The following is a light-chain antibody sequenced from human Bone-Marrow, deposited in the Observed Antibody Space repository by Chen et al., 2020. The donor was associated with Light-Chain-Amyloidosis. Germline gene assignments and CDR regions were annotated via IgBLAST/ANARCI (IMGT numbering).Light chain of an antibody. J-gene: IGLJ2*01. CDR3: AAWDDRLNGVV. CDR2: GND. V-gene: IGLV1-44*01. CDR1: ASNIGTNS. Sequence: QSVLTQPPSASGTPGQRVTISCSGGASNIGTNSAHWYHHSPGTAPRLLIYGNDQWPSGVPGRFSGSKSGTSASLAMGGLRPEDEGHYYCAAWDDRLNGVVFGGGTRLTVL.